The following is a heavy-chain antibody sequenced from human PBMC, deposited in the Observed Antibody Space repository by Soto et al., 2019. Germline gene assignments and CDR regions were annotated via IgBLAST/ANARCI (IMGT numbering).Heavy chain of an antibody. Sequence: PGGSLRLSCAASGFTSSSYGMHWVRQAPGKGLEWVAVIWYDGSNKYYADSVKGRFTISRDNSKNTLYLQMNSLRAEDTAVYYCARVRSTTGQYYYDSSGPNRRGPGTHDAFDIWGQGTMVTVSS. CDR2: IWYDGSNK. CDR1: GFTSSSYG. D-gene: IGHD3-22*01. CDR3: ARVRSTTGQYYYDSSGPNRRGPGTHDAFDI. V-gene: IGHV3-33*01. J-gene: IGHJ3*02.